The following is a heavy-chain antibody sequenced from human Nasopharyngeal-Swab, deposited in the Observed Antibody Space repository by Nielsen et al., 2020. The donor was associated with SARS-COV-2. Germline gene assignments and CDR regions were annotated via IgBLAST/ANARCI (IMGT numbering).Heavy chain of an antibody. CDR3: TRVLVAAGPMLDY. CDR1: GFSFDDYA. J-gene: IGHJ4*02. CDR2: IRSNIHGGTT. Sequence: GGYLRLSCTASGFSFDDYAMSWFRQAPGKGLEWIAFIRSNIHGGTTEYAASVRGRFVMSRDDSKLIAYLLLNSLKTEDTGVYYCTRVLVAAGPMLDYWGQGTLVTVSS. D-gene: IGHD6-13*01. V-gene: IGHV3-49*03.